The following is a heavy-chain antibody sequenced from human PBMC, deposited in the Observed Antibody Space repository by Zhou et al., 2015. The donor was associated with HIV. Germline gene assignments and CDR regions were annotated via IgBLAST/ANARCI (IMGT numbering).Heavy chain of an antibody. Sequence: QVQLVQSGAEVRKPGASVKVSCKTSGYTFTNYDINWVRQATGQGLEWMGWMNPKSGNKGYARKFQGRVTMTRNTSISTAYMELSSLRSEDTAVYYCARVPMYCSSTTCYVGWFDPWAEGTRRSPSRQ. CDR2: MNPKSGNK. CDR3: ARVPMYCSSTTCYVGWFDP. D-gene: IGHD2-2*01. J-gene: IGHJ5*02. CDR1: GYTFTNYD. V-gene: IGHV1-8*01.